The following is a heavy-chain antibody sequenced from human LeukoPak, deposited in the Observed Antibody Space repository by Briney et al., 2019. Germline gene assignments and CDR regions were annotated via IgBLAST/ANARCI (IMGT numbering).Heavy chain of an antibody. CDR2: ISYDGSSK. V-gene: IGHV3-30-3*01. Sequence: GGSLRLSCAASGFTFSSYAMHWVRQAPGKGLEWVAVISYDGSSKYYADSVKGRFTISRDNSKNTLYLQMNSLRAEDTAVYYCARGGYYYDSSGSAFDIWGQGTMVTVSS. D-gene: IGHD3-22*01. CDR1: GFTFSSYA. J-gene: IGHJ3*02. CDR3: ARGGYYYDSSGSAFDI.